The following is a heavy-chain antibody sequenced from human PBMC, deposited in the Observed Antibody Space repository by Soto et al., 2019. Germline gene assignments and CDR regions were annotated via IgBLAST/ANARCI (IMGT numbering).Heavy chain of an antibody. CDR1: GYTFTSYD. CDR3: ARASRRSWWTRYYYYGMDV. J-gene: IGHJ6*02. D-gene: IGHD6-13*01. Sequence: GASVKVSCKASGYTFTSYDINWVRQATGQGLEWMGWMNPNSGNTGYAQKFQGRVTMTRNTSISTAYMELSSLRSEDTAVYYCARASRRSWWTRYYYYGMDVWGQGTTVTVSS. V-gene: IGHV1-8*01. CDR2: MNPNSGNT.